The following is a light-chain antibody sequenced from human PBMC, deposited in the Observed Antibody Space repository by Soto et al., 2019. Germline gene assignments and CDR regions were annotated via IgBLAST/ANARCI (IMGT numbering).Light chain of an antibody. CDR2: EVG. Sequence: QSALTQPASVSGSPGQSITISCTGTSSDVGGYNYVSWYQQQPGKAPKILIYEVGNRPSGVSSRFSGSKSGNTASLTISGLQAEDEADYYCSSYTTTSTYVFGIGTKLTVL. CDR1: SSDVGGYNY. V-gene: IGLV2-14*01. CDR3: SSYTTTSTYV. J-gene: IGLJ1*01.